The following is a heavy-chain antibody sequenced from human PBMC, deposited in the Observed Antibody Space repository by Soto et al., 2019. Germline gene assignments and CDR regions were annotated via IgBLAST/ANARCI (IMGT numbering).Heavy chain of an antibody. J-gene: IGHJ4*02. V-gene: IGHV3-74*01. CDR2: INSDGSST. Sequence: EVQLVESGGGLVQPGGSLRLSCAASGFTFNSHWMHWVRQAPGKGLVWVSRINSDGSSTTYADSVKGRFTISRDNAKNTLYLQMNSLRAEDTAVYYCARQKLWFGELYDFWGQGTLVTVSA. D-gene: IGHD3-10*01. CDR3: ARQKLWFGELYDF. CDR1: GFTFNSHW.